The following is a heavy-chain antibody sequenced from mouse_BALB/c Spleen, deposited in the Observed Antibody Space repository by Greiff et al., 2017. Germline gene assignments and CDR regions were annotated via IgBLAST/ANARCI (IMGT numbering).Heavy chain of an antibody. CDR2: IWSGGST. V-gene: IGHV2-4*02. CDR3: ASQSTTATNGYYAMDY. D-gene: IGHD1-2*01. Sequence: VQLQQSGPGLVQPSQSLSITCTVSGFSLTSYGVHWVRQPPGKGLEWLGVIWSGGSTDYNAAFISRLSISKDNSKSQVFFKMNSLQADDTSIYYGASQSTTATNGYYAMDYWGQGTSVTVSS. J-gene: IGHJ4*01. CDR1: GFSLTSYG.